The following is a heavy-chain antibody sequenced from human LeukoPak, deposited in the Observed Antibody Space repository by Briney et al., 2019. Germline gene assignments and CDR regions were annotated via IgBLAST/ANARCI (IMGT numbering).Heavy chain of an antibody. J-gene: IGHJ4*02. D-gene: IGHD3-22*01. V-gene: IGHV4-59*01. CDR1: GGSISGYF. CDR2: IYYSGST. CDR3: ARSLGGYLYYFDY. Sequence: SETLSLTCTVSGGSISGYFWSWIRQPPGKGLEWIGYIYYSGSTNYDPSLKSRVTISVDTSKNQFSLKLRSVTAADTAVYYCARSLGGYLYYFDYWGQGTLVTVSS.